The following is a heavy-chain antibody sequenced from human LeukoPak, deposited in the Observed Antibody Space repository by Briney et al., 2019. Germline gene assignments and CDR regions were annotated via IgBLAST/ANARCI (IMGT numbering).Heavy chain of an antibody. CDR3: ARDPRNVGLAP. D-gene: IGHD2-15*01. Sequence: GGSLRLSCAASGFTFSSYGMHWVRQAPGKGLEWVAVIWYDGSNKYYADSVKGRFTISRDNSKNTLYLQMNSLRVEDTAVYYCARDPRNVGLAPWGQGTLVTVSS. V-gene: IGHV3-33*01. J-gene: IGHJ5*02. CDR2: IWYDGSNK. CDR1: GFTFSSYG.